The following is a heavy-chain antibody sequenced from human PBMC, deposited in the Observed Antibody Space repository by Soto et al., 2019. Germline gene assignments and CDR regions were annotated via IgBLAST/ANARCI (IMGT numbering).Heavy chain of an antibody. CDR1: GDTFTTYD. V-gene: IGHV1-8*01. Sequence: VASVKVSCKASGDTFTTYDINWVRQATGHGLEWMGWINPNSGNIGYAQRFQGRVTITRDTAIRTAYMEVSSLRSDDTAVYYCARGRASGSYYLLDYWGQGTLVTVSS. D-gene: IGHD3-10*01. J-gene: IGHJ4*02. CDR2: INPNSGNI. CDR3: ARGRASGSYYLLDY.